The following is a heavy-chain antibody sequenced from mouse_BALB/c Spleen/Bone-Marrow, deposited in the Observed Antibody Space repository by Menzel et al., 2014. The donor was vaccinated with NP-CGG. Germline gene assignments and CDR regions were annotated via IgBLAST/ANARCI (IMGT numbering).Heavy chain of an antibody. D-gene: IGHD1-1*01. J-gene: IGHJ3*01. CDR2: IWRGGTT. Sequence: QVQLKDSGPSLVQPSQSLSITCTVSGFSLTNYGIYWVRRSPGKGLEWLGVIWRGGTTDYNAAFMSRLSITKDNSKSQVFFKMNSLQADDTAIYYCAKGHYGSSPFAYWGQGTLVTVSA. CDR3: AKGHYGSSPFAY. CDR1: GFSLTNYG. V-gene: IGHV2-5-1*01.